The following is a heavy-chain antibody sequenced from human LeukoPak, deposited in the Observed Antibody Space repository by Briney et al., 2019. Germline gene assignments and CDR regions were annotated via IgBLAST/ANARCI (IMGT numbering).Heavy chain of an antibody. Sequence: SETVSLTCTVSGGSISSYCWSWVRQSPGKGLEWIGYIFTSGRTDYNPSLKSRVTVSVDTSKNQLSMELRFLTAADTAVYYCATSHDVKTAPYDLWGQGTLVTVSS. V-gene: IGHV4-4*09. D-gene: IGHD2-21*01. CDR3: ATSHDVKTAPYDL. CDR1: GGSISSYC. J-gene: IGHJ5*02. CDR2: IFTSGRT.